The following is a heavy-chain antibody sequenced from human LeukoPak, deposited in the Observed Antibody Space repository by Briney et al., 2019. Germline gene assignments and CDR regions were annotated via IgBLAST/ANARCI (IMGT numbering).Heavy chain of an antibody. J-gene: IGHJ6*02. CDR2: IKQDGNEK. Sequence: PGGSLRLSCAASGFSLGDYWMNWVRQAPGKGLEWVANIKQDGNEKYFVDSVRGRFTISRDNAKNSLFLQMNSLRAEDTAVYYCARLMFRGLRRAGYSGMDVWGQGTTVTVSS. D-gene: IGHD3-10*01. CDR3: ARLMFRGLRRAGYSGMDV. CDR1: GFSLGDYW. V-gene: IGHV3-7*01.